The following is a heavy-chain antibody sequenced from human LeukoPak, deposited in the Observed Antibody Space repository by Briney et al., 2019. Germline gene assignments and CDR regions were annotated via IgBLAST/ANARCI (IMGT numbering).Heavy chain of an antibody. D-gene: IGHD3-9*01. J-gene: IGHJ4*02. Sequence: SETLSLTCTVSGGSISSSSYYWGWIRQPPGKGLEWIGSIYYSGSTYYDPSLKSRVTISVDTSKNQFSLKLSSVTAADTAVYYCARVGILTGYYLANYYFDYWGQGTLVTVSS. V-gene: IGHV4-39*07. CDR3: ARVGILTGYYLANYYFDY. CDR1: GGSISSSSYY. CDR2: IYYSGST.